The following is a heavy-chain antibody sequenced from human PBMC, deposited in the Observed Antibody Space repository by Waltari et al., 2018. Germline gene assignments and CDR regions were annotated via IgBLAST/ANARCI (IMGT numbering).Heavy chain of an antibody. V-gene: IGHV3-30*03. Sequence: QVHLVQSGGGVVRPGDSLRLSCVGSTFTFGSCGFHWVRQTPGRGLEWVATTSFDGRSKFYADSVNGRFTISRENSKNTLSLFMTSLRPDDTAVYYCARDQADFWTARGAFDYWGQGSLVTVSS. CDR2: TSFDGRSK. CDR3: ARDQADFWTARGAFDY. CDR1: TFTFGSCG. J-gene: IGHJ4*02. D-gene: IGHD3-3*01.